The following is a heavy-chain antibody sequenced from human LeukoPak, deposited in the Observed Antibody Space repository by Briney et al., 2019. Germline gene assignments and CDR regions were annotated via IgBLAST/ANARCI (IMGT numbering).Heavy chain of an antibody. V-gene: IGHV3-30-3*01. CDR2: ISYDGSNK. D-gene: IGHD2-21*02. J-gene: IGHJ4*02. CDR3: ARDLSGGDYYFDY. CDR1: GFTFSSYA. Sequence: GGSLRLSCAASGFTFSSYAMHWVRQAPGEGLEWVAVISYDGSNKYYADSVKGRFTISRDNSKNTLYLQMNSLRAEDTAVYYCARDLSGGDYYFDYWGQGTLVTVSS.